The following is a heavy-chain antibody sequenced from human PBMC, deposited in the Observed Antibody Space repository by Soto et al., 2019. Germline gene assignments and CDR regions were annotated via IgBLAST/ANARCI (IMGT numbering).Heavy chain of an antibody. Sequence: QVQLQQWGAGLLKPSETLSLTCAVYGGSFSGYYWSWIRQPPGKGLEWIGEINHIGTTNYNPSLSSEVTISVDMSEDQFSLKLSAVTAADSAVYYCANQNVRLLEWLGKNLYYMDVWGKGTTVTVSS. CDR2: INHIGTT. D-gene: IGHD3-3*01. V-gene: IGHV4-34*01. J-gene: IGHJ6*03. CDR3: ANQNVRLLEWLGKNLYYMDV. CDR1: GGSFSGYY.